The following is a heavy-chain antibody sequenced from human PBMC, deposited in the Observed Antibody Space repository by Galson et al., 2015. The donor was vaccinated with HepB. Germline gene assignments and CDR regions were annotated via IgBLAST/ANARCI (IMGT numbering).Heavy chain of an antibody. CDR3: ARAKEGRGYFDY. J-gene: IGHJ4*02. D-gene: IGHD3-10*01. CDR2: AYHSGGT. V-gene: IGHV4-4*02. CDR1: GDSISNDRW. Sequence: TLSLTCADSGDSISNDRWWSWVRQPPGEGLEWIGEAYHSGGTNYRPSLKSRVTISVDKSKNQFSLKLTSVTAADTAVYYCARAKEGRGYFDYWGQGTLVTVSS.